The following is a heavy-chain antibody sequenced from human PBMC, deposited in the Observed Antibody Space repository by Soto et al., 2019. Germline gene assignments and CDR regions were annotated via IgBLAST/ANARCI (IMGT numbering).Heavy chain of an antibody. J-gene: IGHJ5*02. V-gene: IGHV1-18*01. CDR2: IIPYYGNA. CDR1: GYTFTSYG. D-gene: IGHD3-22*01. Sequence: ASVKVSCKASGYTFTSYGISWVRQAPGQGLEWMGGIIPYYGNANYAQKLQGRVTMTADTFTGTAYMELTRLRSDDTAVYYCAGDPDSHYNDSHASSYPWGQGTLVTVSS. CDR3: AGDPDSHYNDSHASSYP.